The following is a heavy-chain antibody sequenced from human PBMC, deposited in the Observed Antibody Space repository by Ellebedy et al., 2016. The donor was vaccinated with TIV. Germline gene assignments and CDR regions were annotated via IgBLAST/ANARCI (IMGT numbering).Heavy chain of an antibody. CDR2: ISYDGSKK. D-gene: IGHD3-10*01. CDR1: GSTFSSYG. J-gene: IGHJ6*02. V-gene: IGHV3-30*18. Sequence: GGSLRLSXAASGSTFSSYGLHWVRQAPGKGLEWLALISYDGSKKFYADSVKGRFIISRDNSKNTVYLEMNSLRGEDTAVFYCAKDRTLEGAFYYCGMDVWGQGTTVTVSS. CDR3: AKDRTLEGAFYYCGMDV.